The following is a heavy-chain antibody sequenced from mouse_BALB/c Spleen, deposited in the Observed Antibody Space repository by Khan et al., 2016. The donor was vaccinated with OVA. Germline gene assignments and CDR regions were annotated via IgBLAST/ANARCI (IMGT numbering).Heavy chain of an antibody. D-gene: IGHD2-10*02. CDR2: INPNNGGT. J-gene: IGHJ3*01. CDR3: ARSGYGNPFAY. Sequence: EVQLQESGSELVKPGPSMKISCKASGYSFSGYTMYWVKQSHGKNLEWIGLINPNNGGTYYNQKFKGKATLTADTSSSTAYMELRILTSDDYAVYYCARSGYGNPFAYWGQGTLVTVSA. V-gene: IGHV1-18*01. CDR1: GYSFSGYT.